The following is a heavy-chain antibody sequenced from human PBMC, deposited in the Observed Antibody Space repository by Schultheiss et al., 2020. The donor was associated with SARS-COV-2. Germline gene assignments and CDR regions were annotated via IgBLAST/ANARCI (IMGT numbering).Heavy chain of an antibody. CDR1: GGSISSYY. D-gene: IGHD3-22*01. Sequence: SQTLSLTCPVSGGSISSYYWSWIRQPPGKGLEWIGYIYYSGSTYYNSSLKSRVTISLDTSKNHFSLKLSSVTAADTAVYYCARGQNYYDTSGYYYFDYWGQGALVTVSS. V-gene: IGHV4-59*01. CDR3: ARGQNYYDTSGYYYFDY. CDR2: IYYSGST. J-gene: IGHJ4*02.